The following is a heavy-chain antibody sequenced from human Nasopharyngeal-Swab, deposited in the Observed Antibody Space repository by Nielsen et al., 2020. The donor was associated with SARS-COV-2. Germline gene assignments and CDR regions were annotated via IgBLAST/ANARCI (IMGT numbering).Heavy chain of an antibody. Sequence: GESLKISCAASGFTFSSYEMNWVRQAPGKGLEWVSYISSSSSYIYYADSVKGRFTISRDNAKNSLYLQMNSLRAEDTAVYYCARDDYYDSSGYYRYYYYGMDVWGQGTTVTVSS. CDR3: ARDDYYDSSGYYRYYYYGMDV. V-gene: IGHV3-21*05. CDR1: GFTFSSYE. CDR2: ISSSSSYI. J-gene: IGHJ6*02. D-gene: IGHD3-22*01.